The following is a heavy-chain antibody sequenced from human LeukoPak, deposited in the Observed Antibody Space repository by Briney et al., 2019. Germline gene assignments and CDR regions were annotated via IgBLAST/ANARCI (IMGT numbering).Heavy chain of an antibody. J-gene: IGHJ4*02. CDR3: ANLGLGVDY. CDR1: GITFSSYA. V-gene: IGHV3-23*01. CDR2: ISGSGNNT. D-gene: IGHD3-16*01. Sequence: TGGSLRLSCAASGITFSSYAMSWARQARGRGLEWVSAISGSGNNTYYAESVKGRFAISRDNSKSTLYLQMSSLRVEDTAVYYCANLGLGVDYWGQGTLATVSS.